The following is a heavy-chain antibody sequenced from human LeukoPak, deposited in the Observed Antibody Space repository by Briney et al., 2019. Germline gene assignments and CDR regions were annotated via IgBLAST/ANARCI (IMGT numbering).Heavy chain of an antibody. V-gene: IGHV4-61*02. CDR3: ARLTVVVVAATPGAFDI. D-gene: IGHD2-15*01. J-gene: IGHJ3*02. CDR2: IYTSGST. Sequence: PSQTLSLTCTVSGGSISSGSYYWRWIRQPAGTGLEWIGRIYTSGSTNYNPSLKSRVTISVDTSKNQFSLKLSSVTAADTAVYYCARLTVVVVAATPGAFDIWGQGTMVTVSS. CDR1: GGSISSGSYY.